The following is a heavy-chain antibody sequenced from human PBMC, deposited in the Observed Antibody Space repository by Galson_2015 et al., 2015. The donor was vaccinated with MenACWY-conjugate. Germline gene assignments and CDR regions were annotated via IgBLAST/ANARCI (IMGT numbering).Heavy chain of an antibody. CDR1: GFTFSSYE. Sequence: SLRLSCAASGFTFSSYEMNWVRQAPGKGLEWVSYISSSGFTIYYADSVKGRFTISRDNTKSSLYLQMNSLRAEDTAVYYCARDTVQMVTTKWGQGTLVTVSS. V-gene: IGHV3-48*03. CDR3: ARDTVQMVTTK. J-gene: IGHJ3*01. D-gene: IGHD4-17*01. CDR2: ISSSGFTI.